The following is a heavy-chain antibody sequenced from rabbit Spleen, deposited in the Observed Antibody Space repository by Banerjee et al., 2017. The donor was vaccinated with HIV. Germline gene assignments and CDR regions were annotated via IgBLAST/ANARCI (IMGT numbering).Heavy chain of an antibody. CDR2: INAVTGKA. CDR3: ARDLAGVIGWNFGW. J-gene: IGHJ4*01. V-gene: IGHV1S45*01. CDR1: GFSFSSNW. Sequence: QEQLVESGGGLVKPGGTLTLTCTVSGFSFSSNWICWVRQAPGKGLEWIACINAVTGKAVYASWAKGRFTFSKTSSTTVTLQMTSLTAADTATYFCARDLAGVIGWNFGWWGQGTLVTVS. D-gene: IGHD4-1*01.